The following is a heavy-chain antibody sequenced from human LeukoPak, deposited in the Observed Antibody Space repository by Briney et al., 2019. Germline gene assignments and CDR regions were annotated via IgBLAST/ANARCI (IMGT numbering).Heavy chain of an antibody. CDR3: ASGWYWDVFDP. J-gene: IGHJ5*02. CDR1: GGSISSSSYY. Sequence: PSETLSLTCTVSGGSISSSSYYWGWIRQPPGKGLEWIGSIYYSGSTYYNPSLKSRVTISVDTSKNQFSLKLSSVTAADTAVYYCASGWYWDVFDPWGQGTLVTVSS. CDR2: IYYSGST. V-gene: IGHV4-39*07. D-gene: IGHD6-19*01.